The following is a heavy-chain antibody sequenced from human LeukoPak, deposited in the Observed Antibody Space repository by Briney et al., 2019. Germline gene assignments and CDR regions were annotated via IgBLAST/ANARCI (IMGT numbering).Heavy chain of an antibody. Sequence: GGSLRLSCAASGFTFTNYAMNWVRQAPGKGLEWVSTISDGGGSTYYADSVKGRFTISRDNSNSTLYLQMNSLRADDTALYYCAKGGIAETDTLSYFDYWGQGTLVTVSS. CDR3: AKGGIAETDTLSYFDY. D-gene: IGHD6-13*01. CDR1: GFTFTNYA. J-gene: IGHJ4*02. CDR2: ISDGGGST. V-gene: IGHV3-23*01.